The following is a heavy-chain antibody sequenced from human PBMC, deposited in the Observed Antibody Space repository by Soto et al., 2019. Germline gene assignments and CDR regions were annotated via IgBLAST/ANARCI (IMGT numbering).Heavy chain of an antibody. CDR3: TKVLALPPNDAFDI. CDR1: GFNFNVAW. Sequence: QLVESGGRLVEPGGSLRLSCAASGFNFNVAWMNWVRQAPGKGLEWLGHIKSKGGGETTEYVAFVKGRFTISRDDSKNTLYLQMNSLKSEDTAVYYCTKVLALPPNDAFDIWGQGTMVTVSS. D-gene: IGHD3-3*02. CDR2: IKSKGGGETT. V-gene: IGHV3-15*01. J-gene: IGHJ3*02.